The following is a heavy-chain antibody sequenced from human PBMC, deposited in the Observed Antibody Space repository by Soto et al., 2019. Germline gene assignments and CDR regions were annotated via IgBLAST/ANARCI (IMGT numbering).Heavy chain of an antibody. CDR2: IYPGDSDT. D-gene: IGHD2-2*01. CDR1: GYSFTSYW. Sequence: PGESLKISRNGSGYSFTSYWIGWVRQMPGKGLEWMGIIYPGDSDTRYSPSFQGQVTISADKSISTAYLQWSSLKASDTAMYYCERRSRYAVGVYGMDVWGQGTKVTVSS. V-gene: IGHV5-51*01. J-gene: IGHJ6*02. CDR3: ERRSRYAVGVYGMDV.